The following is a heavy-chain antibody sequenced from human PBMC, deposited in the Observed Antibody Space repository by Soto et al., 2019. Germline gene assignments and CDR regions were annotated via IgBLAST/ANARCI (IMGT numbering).Heavy chain of an antibody. J-gene: IGHJ4*02. CDR1: CGSISRFD. CDR2: IYSGGRN. D-gene: IGHD6-13*01. Sequence: XETLSLPTTVSCGSISRFDWSWIRQPAGKGLEWIGRIYSGGRNNYNPSLKSRVTMSVDTSKNQFSLRLSSVTAADTAMYYCARGSSRWEYWGQGTLVTV. V-gene: IGHV4-4*07. CDR3: ARGSSRWEY.